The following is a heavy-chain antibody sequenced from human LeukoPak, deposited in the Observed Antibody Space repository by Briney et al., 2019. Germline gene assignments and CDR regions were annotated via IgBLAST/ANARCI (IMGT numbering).Heavy chain of an antibody. CDR2: IYYSGST. J-gene: IGHJ6*02. CDR3: ARDRRQIVVVPAAKGGYYYYGMDV. D-gene: IGHD2-2*01. Sequence: SETLSLTCTVSGGSISSYYWSWIRQPPGKGLEWIGYIYYSGSTNYNPSLKSRVTISVDTSKNQFSLKLSSVTAADTAVYYCARDRRQIVVVPAAKGGYYYYGMDVWAKGPRSPSP. CDR1: GGSISSYY. V-gene: IGHV4-59*12.